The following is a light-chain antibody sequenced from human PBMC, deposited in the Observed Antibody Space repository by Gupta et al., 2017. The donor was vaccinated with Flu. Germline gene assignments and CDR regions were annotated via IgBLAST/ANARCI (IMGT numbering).Light chain of an antibody. CDR1: QSISRY. J-gene: IGKJ4*01. Sequence: DIHMTHSPSSLSASGGDRVTITCRASQSISRYLNWYQQKPGNAHKLLIYDASSLQSGIPSTFSGSGSGTDFTLTISSLQPEDFATYYCQQSCSTPLTFGGGTKVEIK. CDR3: QQSCSTPLT. V-gene: IGKV1-39*01. CDR2: DAS.